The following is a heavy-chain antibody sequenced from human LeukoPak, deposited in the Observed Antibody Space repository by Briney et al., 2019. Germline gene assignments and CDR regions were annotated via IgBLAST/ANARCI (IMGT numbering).Heavy chain of an antibody. Sequence: PGGSLRLSCAASGFTFSSYSMSWVRQAPGKGLEWVSCISSSSSYIYYADSVKGRFTISRDNAKNSLYLQMNSLRAEDTAVYYCARVPDSRRSLYIAVEGTDFDYWGQGTLVTVSS. D-gene: IGHD6-19*01. J-gene: IGHJ4*02. CDR1: GFTFSSYS. CDR2: ISSSSSYI. CDR3: ARVPDSRRSLYIAVEGTDFDY. V-gene: IGHV3-21*01.